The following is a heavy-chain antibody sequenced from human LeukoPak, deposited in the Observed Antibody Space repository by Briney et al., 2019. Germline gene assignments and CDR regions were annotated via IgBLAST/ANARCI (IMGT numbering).Heavy chain of an antibody. V-gene: IGHV4-34*01. CDR1: GGSFSGYY. CDR2: INHSGST. D-gene: IGHD2-2*01. CDR3: ARGQTLTPEADAFDI. J-gene: IGHJ3*02. Sequence: SETLSLTCAVYGGSFSGYYWSWIRQPPGKGLEWIGEINHSGSTNYNPSLKSRVTISVGTSKNQFSLKLSSVTAADTAVYYCARGQTLTPEADAFDIWGQGTMVTVSS.